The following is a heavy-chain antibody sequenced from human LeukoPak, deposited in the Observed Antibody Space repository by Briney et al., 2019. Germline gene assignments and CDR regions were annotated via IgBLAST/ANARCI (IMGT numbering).Heavy chain of an antibody. CDR1: GGSISSYY. D-gene: IGHD3-22*01. CDR2: ISWNSGSI. V-gene: IGHV3-9*01. J-gene: IGHJ4*02. CDR3: AKDTGYDSSGLIDY. Sequence: LSLTCIVSGGSISSYYWSWIRQPPGKGLEWVSSISWNSGSIGYADSVKGRFTISRDNAKNSLYLQMNSLRAEDTALYYCAKDTGYDSSGLIDYWGQGTLVTVSS.